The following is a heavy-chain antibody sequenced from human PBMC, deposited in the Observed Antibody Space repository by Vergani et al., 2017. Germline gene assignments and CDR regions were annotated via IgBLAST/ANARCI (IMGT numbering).Heavy chain of an antibody. D-gene: IGHD4-17*01. J-gene: IGHJ6*02. Sequence: QVQLQESGPGLVKPSETLSLTCAVSAYSISSTYYWGWIRQPPGKVLEWIGNIYHTGSAYYNPSLQSRGTISGDTSKNPFSLKLSSVTAADTALYYCARHRGDYDRGGMDVWGQGTTVTVSS. V-gene: IGHV4-38-2*01. CDR3: ARHRGDYDRGGMDV. CDR2: IYHTGSA. CDR1: AYSISSTYY.